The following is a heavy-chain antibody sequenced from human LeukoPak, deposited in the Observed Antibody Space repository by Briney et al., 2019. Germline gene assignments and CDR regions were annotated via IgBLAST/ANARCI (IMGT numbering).Heavy chain of an antibody. D-gene: IGHD4-23*01. CDR1: GFTFNTYG. CDR2: LPSDANHE. V-gene: IGHV3-30*03. Sequence: GGSLRLSCAASGFTFNTYGMHWVRQTPGKGLQWVAILPSDANHEYYADSVKGRFTISRDNSKNTLYLQMNSLRTEDTAVYYCARDRAGRWFEYFFDYWGQGTLVTVSS. J-gene: IGHJ4*02. CDR3: ARDRAGRWFEYFFDY.